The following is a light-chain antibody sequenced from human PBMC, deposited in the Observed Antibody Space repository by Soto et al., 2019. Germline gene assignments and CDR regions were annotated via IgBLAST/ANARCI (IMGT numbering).Light chain of an antibody. V-gene: IGKV3-20*01. Sequence: EIVLTQSPGTLSLSPGDRATLSCRASQSVSGSYLAWYQQKPGQAPRLLIYGASSRATGIPDRFSGSGSGTDFTLTLSRLEPEDFAVYYCQQYGRSPLTFGGGTKVELK. CDR1: QSVSGSY. J-gene: IGKJ4*01. CDR2: GAS. CDR3: QQYGRSPLT.